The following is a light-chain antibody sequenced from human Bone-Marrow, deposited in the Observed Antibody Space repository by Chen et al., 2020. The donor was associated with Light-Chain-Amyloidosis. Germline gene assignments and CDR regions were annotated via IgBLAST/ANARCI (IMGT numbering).Light chain of an antibody. Sequence: DTQMTQSPSTLPASVGDRVTITYRASQNINTWLAAYQQKPGKAPQLLMYKAANLESGVPSRFSGGGSEAEFTLTISSMQPDDFAASYCQQYNSFSPAFGHGTKVEV. CDR3: QQYNSFSPA. CDR2: KAA. CDR1: QNINTW. V-gene: IGKV1-5*03. J-gene: IGKJ1*01.